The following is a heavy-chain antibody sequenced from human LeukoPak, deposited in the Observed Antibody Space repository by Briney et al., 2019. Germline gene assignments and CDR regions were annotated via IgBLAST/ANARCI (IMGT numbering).Heavy chain of an antibody. CDR1: GGSISSYY. CDR3: ARDWGVSARPGYMDV. CDR2: IYYSGST. V-gene: IGHV4-59*01. J-gene: IGHJ6*03. Sequence: SETLSLTCTVSGGSISSYYWSWIRQPPGKGLEGIGYIYYSGSTNYNPSLKRRVTISVDTSKNQFSLRLSSVTAADTAVYYCARDWGVSARPGYMDVWGKGTTVTVSS. D-gene: IGHD6-6*01.